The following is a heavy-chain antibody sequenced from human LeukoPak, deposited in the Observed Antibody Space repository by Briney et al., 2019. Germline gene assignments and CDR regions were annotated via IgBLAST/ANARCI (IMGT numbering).Heavy chain of an antibody. V-gene: IGHV3-21*04. J-gene: IGHJ3*02. D-gene: IGHD3-10*01. CDR1: GFTFSSYS. CDR2: ISSSSSYI. CDR3: AKGTVLLWFGEFNAFDI. Sequence: GGSLRLSCAASGFTFSSYSMNWVRQAPGKGLEWVSSISSSSSYIYYADSVKGRFTISRDNAKNSLYLQMNSLRAEDTALYYCAKGTVLLWFGEFNAFDIWGQGTMVTVSS.